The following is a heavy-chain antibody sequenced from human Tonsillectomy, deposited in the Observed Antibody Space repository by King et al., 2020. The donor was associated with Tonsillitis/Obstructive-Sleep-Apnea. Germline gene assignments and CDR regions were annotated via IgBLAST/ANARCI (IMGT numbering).Heavy chain of an antibody. CDR2: MNPNSGNT. J-gene: IGHJ4*02. CDR1: GYTFTSSD. CDR3: ARGDFYCSSTSCYDY. Sequence: QLVQSGAEVKKPGASVKVSCKASGYTFTSSDINWVRQATGQGPEWMGWMNPNSGNTGYAQKFQGRVTMTRNTSISTAYMELNSLRSEYTAVYYCARGDFYCSSTSCYDYWGQGTLVTVSS. D-gene: IGHD2-2*01. V-gene: IGHV1-8*01.